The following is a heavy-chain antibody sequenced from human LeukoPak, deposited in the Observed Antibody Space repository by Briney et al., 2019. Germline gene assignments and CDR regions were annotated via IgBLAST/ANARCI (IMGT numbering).Heavy chain of an antibody. CDR1: GFTFSDYW. D-gene: IGHD3-10*01. J-gene: IGHJ6*04. CDR3: AREGGSGSYYYYYYGMDV. V-gene: IGHV3-48*04. CDR2: ISSSGSTI. Sequence: GGSLRLSCAASGFTFSDYWMNWVRQAPGKGLEWVSYISSSGSTIYYADSVKGRFTISRDNAKNSLYLQMNSLRAEDTAVYYCAREGGSGSYYYYYYGMDVRGKGTTVTVSS.